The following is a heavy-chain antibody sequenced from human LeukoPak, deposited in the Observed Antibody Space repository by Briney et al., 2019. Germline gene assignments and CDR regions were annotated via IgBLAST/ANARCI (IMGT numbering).Heavy chain of an antibody. CDR3: ARHPRLSMIVVVTPDAFDI. CDR2: IYPGDSET. J-gene: IGHJ3*02. V-gene: IGHV5-51*01. CDR1: GYSFTDYW. D-gene: IGHD3-22*01. Sequence: GESLKISCKGSGYSFTDYWIGWVRQMPGKGLEWMGTIYPGDSETRYSPSFQGQVTISADKSISTAYMQWSSLKASDTAMYYYARHPRLSMIVVVTPDAFDIWGQGTLVTVSS.